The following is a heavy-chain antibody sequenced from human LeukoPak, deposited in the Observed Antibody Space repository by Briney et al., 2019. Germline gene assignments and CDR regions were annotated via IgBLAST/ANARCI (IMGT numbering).Heavy chain of an antibody. CDR2: INPNSGGT. Sequence: GASVKVSCKASGYTFTGYYMHWVRQAPGQGLEWMGWINPNSGGTNYAQKFQGRVTMTRDTSISTAYMELSRLRSDDTAVYYCARGGGYDFWSGYYSHNWFDPWGQGTLVSVSS. D-gene: IGHD3-3*01. CDR1: GYTFTGYY. V-gene: IGHV1-2*02. J-gene: IGHJ5*02. CDR3: ARGGGYDFWSGYYSHNWFDP.